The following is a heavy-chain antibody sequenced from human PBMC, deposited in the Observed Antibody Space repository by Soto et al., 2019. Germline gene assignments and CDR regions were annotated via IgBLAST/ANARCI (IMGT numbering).Heavy chain of an antibody. J-gene: IGHJ6*02. CDR2: IDPSDSYT. V-gene: IGHV5-10-1*01. D-gene: IGHD6-19*01. CDR1: GYSFTSYW. CDR3: ARRNSGWSNQQYYYYGMDV. Sequence: GESLKISCKGSGYSFTSYWISWVRQMPGKGLEWMGRIDPSDSYTNYSPSFQGHVTISADKSISTAYLQWSSLKASDTAMYYCARRNSGWSNQQYYYYGMDVWGQGTTVTVSS.